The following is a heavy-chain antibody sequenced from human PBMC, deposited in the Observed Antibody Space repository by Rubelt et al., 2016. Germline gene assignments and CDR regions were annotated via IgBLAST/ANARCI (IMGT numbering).Heavy chain of an antibody. D-gene: IGHD1-26*01. CDR3: TRIVGAFYYMDY. CDR1: GYSFTSHC. J-gene: IGHJ4*02. Sequence: EVQLVQSGPEVKKPGESLKISCKGSGYSFTSHCLAWVRQIPGKGLEWMGIIYPGDSATRYSPSFRVQGTISADKSMSTAYLQWSSREASETAMYYCTRIVGAFYYMDYWGQGTMVTDTS. CDR2: IYPGDSAT. V-gene: IGHV5-51*01.